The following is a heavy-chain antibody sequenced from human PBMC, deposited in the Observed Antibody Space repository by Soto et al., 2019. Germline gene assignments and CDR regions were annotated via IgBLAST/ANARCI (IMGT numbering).Heavy chain of an antibody. V-gene: IGHV4-59*01. CDR3: ARGVVVVPAAPDFDY. CDR2: IYYSGST. CDR1: GGSISSYY. J-gene: IGHJ4*02. D-gene: IGHD2-2*01. Sequence: QVQLQESGPGLVKPSETLSLTCTVSGGSISSYYWSWIRQPPGKGLEWIGYIYYSGSTNYNPSLKSRVTISVDTSKNQFSLKLSSLTAADTAVYYCARGVVVVPAAPDFDYWGQGTLVTVSS.